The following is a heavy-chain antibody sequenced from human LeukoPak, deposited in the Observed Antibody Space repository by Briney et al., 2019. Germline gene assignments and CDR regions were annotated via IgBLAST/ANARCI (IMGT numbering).Heavy chain of an antibody. CDR3: ARGDPIAAAGTSWNY. CDR2: IIPIFGTA. D-gene: IGHD6-13*01. CDR1: GGTFSSYA. V-gene: IGHV1-69*13. Sequence: SVKVSCKASGGTFSSYAISWVRQAPGQGLEWMGGIIPIFGTANYAQKFQGRVTITADESTSTAYMELRSLRSDDTAVYYCARGDPIAAAGTSWNYWGQGTLVTVSS. J-gene: IGHJ4*02.